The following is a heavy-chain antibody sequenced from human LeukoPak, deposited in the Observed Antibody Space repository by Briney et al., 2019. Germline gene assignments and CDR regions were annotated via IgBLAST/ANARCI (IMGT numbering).Heavy chain of an antibody. J-gene: IGHJ5*02. Sequence: ASVKVSCKASGYTFTSYGISWVRQAPGQGLEWMGWINAYNGNTNYAQKLQGRVTMTTDTSTSTAYMELRSLRSDDTAVYYCARDPRQRSSRPNWFDPWGQGTLVTVSS. CDR3: ARDPRQRSSRPNWFDP. V-gene: IGHV1-18*01. CDR1: GYTFTSYG. CDR2: INAYNGNT. D-gene: IGHD6-13*01.